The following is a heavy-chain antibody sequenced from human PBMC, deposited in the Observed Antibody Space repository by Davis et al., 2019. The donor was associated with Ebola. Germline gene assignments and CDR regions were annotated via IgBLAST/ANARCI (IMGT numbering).Heavy chain of an antibody. CDR3: ASSIAAS. J-gene: IGHJ5*02. D-gene: IGHD6-13*01. CDR1: GFTFSSYA. V-gene: IGHV3-23*01. CDR2: ISGSGANT. Sequence: PGGSLRLSCAASGFTFSSYAMGWVRQAPGKGLEWVSSISGSGANTNYADSVKGRFTISRDNSKNTLYLQMNSLRAEDTAVYYCASSIAASWGQGTLVTVSS.